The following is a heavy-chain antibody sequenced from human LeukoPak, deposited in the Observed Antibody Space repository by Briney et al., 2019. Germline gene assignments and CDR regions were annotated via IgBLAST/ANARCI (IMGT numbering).Heavy chain of an antibody. V-gene: IGHV4-39*01. J-gene: IGHJ6*04. D-gene: IGHD4-17*01. CDR3: ARLTVTTYYYYGMDV. CDR1: GGSISSSSYY. CDR2: IYYSGST. Sequence: PSETLSLTCTVSGGSISSSSYYWGWIRQPPGKGLEWIGSIYYSGSTYYNPSLKSRVTISVDTSKNQFSLKLSSVTAADTAVYYCARLTVTTYYYYGMDVWGKGPTVTVSS.